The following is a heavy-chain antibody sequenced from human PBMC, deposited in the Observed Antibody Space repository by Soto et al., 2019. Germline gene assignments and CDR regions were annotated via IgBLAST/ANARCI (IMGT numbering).Heavy chain of an antibody. J-gene: IGHJ4*02. V-gene: IGHV4-39*02. D-gene: IGHD6-6*01. CDR1: GDSISTSSYY. CDR3: ARVRSSSHGGYFDY. CDR2: IYYSGAT. Sequence: PSETLSLTCDVSGDSISTSSYYWGWIRQPPGKGLEWIASIYYSGATYYNPSLQSRVTISVDTSNNRFSLKLSSVTAADTAVYYCARVRSSSHGGYFDYWGQGTRVTVSS.